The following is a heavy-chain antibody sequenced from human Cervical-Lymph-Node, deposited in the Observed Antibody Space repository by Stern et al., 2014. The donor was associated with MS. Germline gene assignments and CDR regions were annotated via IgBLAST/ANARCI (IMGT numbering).Heavy chain of an antibody. CDR1: GFTFSSYA. Sequence: EMQLVESGGGLVQPGGSLRLSCAASGFTFSSYAMSWVRQAPGKGLEWVSTIDRSGGTTYYADSVKGRFTISRDNSKNTLYLQMNSLRAEDTAVYYCAKTYASTFDPWGQGTLVTVSS. CDR2: IDRSGGTT. D-gene: IGHD2-2*01. CDR3: AKTYASTFDP. J-gene: IGHJ5*02. V-gene: IGHV3-23*04.